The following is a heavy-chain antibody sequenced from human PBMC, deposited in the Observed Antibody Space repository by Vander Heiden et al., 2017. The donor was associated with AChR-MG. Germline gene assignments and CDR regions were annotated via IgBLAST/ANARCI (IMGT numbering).Heavy chain of an antibody. V-gene: IGHV4-39*01. J-gene: IGHJ5*02. CDR2: IYYSGST. Sequence: QLQLQESGPGLVKPSETLSLTCTVSGGSISSSSYYWGWIRQPPGKGLEWIGSIYYSGSTYYNPSLKSRVTISVDTSKNQFSLKLSSVTAADTAVYYCARPHFYSSGWYNWFDPWGQGTLVTVSS. D-gene: IGHD6-19*01. CDR1: GGSISSSSYY. CDR3: ARPHFYSSGWYNWFDP.